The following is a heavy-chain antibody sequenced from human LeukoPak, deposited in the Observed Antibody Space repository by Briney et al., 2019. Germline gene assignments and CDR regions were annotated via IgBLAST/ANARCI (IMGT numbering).Heavy chain of an antibody. CDR1: GFTFSDYY. J-gene: IGHJ4*02. V-gene: IGHV3-11*04. CDR3: ARSRGYSYGYVYYFDY. Sequence: PGGSLRLSCAASGFTFSDYYMSWIRQAPGKGLEWVSYISSSGSTIYYADSVKVRFTISRDNAKNSLYLQMNSLRAEDTAVYYCARSRGYSYGYVYYFDYWGQGTLVTVSS. CDR2: ISSSGSTI. D-gene: IGHD5-18*01.